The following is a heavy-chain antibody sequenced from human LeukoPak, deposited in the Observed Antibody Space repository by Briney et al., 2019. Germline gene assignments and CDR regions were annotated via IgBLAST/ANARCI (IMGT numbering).Heavy chain of an antibody. V-gene: IGHV3-48*01. CDR2: ISSSSSTI. CDR3: ARGRRRITMIVVVLGAFDI. Sequence: GGSLRLSCAASGFTFSSYSMNWVRQAPGKGLEWVSYISSSSSTIYYADSVKGRFTISRDNAKNSLYLQMNSLRAEDTAVYYCARGRRRITMIVVVLGAFDIWGQGTMVTVSS. J-gene: IGHJ3*02. D-gene: IGHD3-22*01. CDR1: GFTFSSYS.